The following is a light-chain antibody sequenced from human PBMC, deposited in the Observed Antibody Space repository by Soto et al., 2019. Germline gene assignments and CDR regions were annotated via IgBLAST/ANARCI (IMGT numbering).Light chain of an antibody. V-gene: IGKV4-1*01. CDR3: QQYYNTTPYT. J-gene: IGKJ2*01. Sequence: IVRTQSPDSLAVSLGERATINCKSSQSVLYSSNNKNYLAWYQQKPGQPPKLLIYWASTRESGVPDRFSGSVSGTDFTLTISSLQAEDVAVYYCQQYYNTTPYTFGQGTKLEIK. CDR2: WAS. CDR1: QSVLYSSNNKNY.